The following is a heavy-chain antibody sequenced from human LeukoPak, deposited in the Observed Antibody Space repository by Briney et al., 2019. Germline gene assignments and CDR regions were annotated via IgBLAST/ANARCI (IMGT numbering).Heavy chain of an antibody. CDR3: ARVGGDYKYGMDV. V-gene: IGHV6-1*01. Sequence: SQTLSLTCAISGDSVFSNSAAWNWIRQSPSRGLEWLGRTYYRSKWYNEYGVSVKSRITINPDTSKNQFSLQLISATPEDTAVYYCARVGGDYKYGMDVWGQGTTVTVSS. CDR2: TYYRSKWYN. D-gene: IGHD2-21*01. J-gene: IGHJ6*02. CDR1: GDSVFSNSAA.